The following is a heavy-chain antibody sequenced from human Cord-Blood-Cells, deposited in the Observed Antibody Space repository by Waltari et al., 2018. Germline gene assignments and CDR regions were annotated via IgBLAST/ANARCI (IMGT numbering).Heavy chain of an antibody. CDR1: GGSISSSSYY. CDR2: IYYSGST. D-gene: IGHD6-19*01. V-gene: IGHV4-39*01. Sequence: QLQLQESGPGLVKPSETLSLTCTVSGGSISSSSYYWGWIRQPPGKGLEWIGSIYYSGSTYYNPSLKSRVTISVDTSKNQFSLKLSSVTAADTAVYYCAGQPSSGWYYYYYGMDVWGQGTTVTVSS. J-gene: IGHJ6*02. CDR3: AGQPSSGWYYYYYGMDV.